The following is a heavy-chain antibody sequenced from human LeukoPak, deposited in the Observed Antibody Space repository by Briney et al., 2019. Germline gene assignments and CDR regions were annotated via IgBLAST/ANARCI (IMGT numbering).Heavy chain of an antibody. CDR3: ARDSSSHHHNSGAFDI. CDR2: FYRGDST. D-gene: IGHD1-26*01. V-gene: IGHV3-53*01. J-gene: IGHJ3*02. CDR1: GFTFSSSY. Sequence: GGSLRLSCAASGFTFSSSYMYWVRQAPGKGLEWVSFFYRGDSTYYAESVRGRFTISRDNSKNTLYLLMNSLIPEDTAVYYCARDSSSHHHNSGAFDIWGQGTMVTVSS.